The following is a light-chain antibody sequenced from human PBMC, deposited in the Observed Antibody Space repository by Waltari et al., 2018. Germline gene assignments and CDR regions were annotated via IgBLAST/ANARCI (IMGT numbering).Light chain of an antibody. V-gene: IGKV3-20*01. J-gene: IGKJ3*01. Sequence: EIVLTQSPGTLSLSPGERATLSCRASQSVTRNHLAWYHQKPGQAPRLLIYGASSRATGIPDRFSGSGSGTDFTLTISRLEPEDFAVYYCQQYGTSLFTFGPGTKVEIK. CDR2: GAS. CDR3: QQYGTSLFT. CDR1: QSVTRNH.